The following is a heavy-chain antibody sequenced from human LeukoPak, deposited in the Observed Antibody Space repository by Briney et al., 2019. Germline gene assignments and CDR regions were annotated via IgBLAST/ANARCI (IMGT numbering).Heavy chain of an antibody. Sequence: GGSLRLSCAASGFTFSNYWMHWVRQAPGKGLVWVSRINTDGSSTSYVDSVKGRFTISRDNSKNTLYLQMNSLRAEDTAIYYCAKDPSTLTLTDDYWGQGTLVTVSS. CDR1: GFTFSNYW. CDR3: AKDPSTLTLTDDY. CDR2: INTDGSST. J-gene: IGHJ4*02. V-gene: IGHV3-74*01.